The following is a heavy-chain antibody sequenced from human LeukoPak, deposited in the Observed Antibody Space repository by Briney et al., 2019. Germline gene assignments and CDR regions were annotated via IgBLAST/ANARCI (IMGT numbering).Heavy chain of an antibody. V-gene: IGHV4-38-2*02. CDR3: AGNYGSGSRNDY. J-gene: IGHJ4*02. Sequence: SETLSLTCTVSGYSISSGYYWGWIRQPPGEGLEWIGSIYHSGSTYYNPSLKSRVTISVDTSKNQFSLKLSSVTAADTAVYYCAGNYGSGSRNDYWGQGTLVTVSS. CDR1: GYSISSGYY. D-gene: IGHD3-10*01. CDR2: IYHSGST.